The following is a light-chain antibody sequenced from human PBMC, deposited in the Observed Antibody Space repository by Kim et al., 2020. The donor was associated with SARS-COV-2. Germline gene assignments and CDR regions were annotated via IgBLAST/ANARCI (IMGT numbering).Light chain of an antibody. CDR2: NAS. V-gene: IGKV1-8*01. CDR1: QDSRSQ. CDR3: QQYYSYSVFS. Sequence: SAGYRVTITCRASQDSRSQLAWYQQKPGKAPKLLIYNASTLQRGVPSRFGGNGSGADFTLTISRLQSEDFATYYCQQYYSYSVFSFGPGTKVDIK. J-gene: IGKJ3*01.